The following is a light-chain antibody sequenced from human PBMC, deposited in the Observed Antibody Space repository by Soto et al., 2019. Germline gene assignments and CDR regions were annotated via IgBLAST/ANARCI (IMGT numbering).Light chain of an antibody. CDR2: DAS. Sequence: DIQMTQSPSTLSASVRDRVRITCRASQTVSTWLAWYQQKPGKAPKVMIYDASSLENGVPPRFSGSGSGTEFTLTISSLQPEDFATYYCQQRNSYPITLGQGTRLEIK. V-gene: IGKV1-5*01. CDR1: QTVSTW. J-gene: IGKJ5*01. CDR3: QQRNSYPIT.